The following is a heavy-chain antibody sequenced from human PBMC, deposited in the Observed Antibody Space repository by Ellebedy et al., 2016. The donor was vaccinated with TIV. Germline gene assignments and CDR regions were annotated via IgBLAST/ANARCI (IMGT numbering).Heavy chain of an antibody. V-gene: IGHV1-69*13. J-gene: IGHJ4*02. Sequence: ASVKVSCKASGYTFTGYYMHWVRQAPGQGLEWMGGIIPIFGTANYAQKFQGRVTITADESTSTAYMELSSLRSEDTAVYYCAREKRGYSGYDHYDYWGQGTLVTVSS. CDR3: AREKRGYSGYDHYDY. CDR2: IIPIFGTA. CDR1: GYTFTGYY. D-gene: IGHD5-12*01.